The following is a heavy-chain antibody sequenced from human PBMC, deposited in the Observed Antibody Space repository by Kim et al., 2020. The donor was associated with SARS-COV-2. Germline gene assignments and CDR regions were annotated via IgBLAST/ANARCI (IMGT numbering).Heavy chain of an antibody. J-gene: IGHJ4*02. CDR1: GGSISSSNW. Sequence: SETLSLTCAVSGGSISSSNWWSWVRQPPGKGLEWIGEIYHSGSTNYNPSLKSRVTISVDKSKNQFSLKLSSGTAADTAVYYCARGVASSSWYYTYWGQGTLVTVSS. V-gene: IGHV4-4*02. CDR2: IYHSGST. D-gene: IGHD6-13*01. CDR3: ARGVASSSWYYTY.